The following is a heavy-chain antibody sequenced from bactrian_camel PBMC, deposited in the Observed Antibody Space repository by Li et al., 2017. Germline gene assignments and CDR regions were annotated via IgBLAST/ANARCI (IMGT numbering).Heavy chain of an antibody. J-gene: IGHJ4*01. CDR3: AEGRGSRGEHCYSLNY. V-gene: IGHV3S53*01. CDR1: GFIFNRCA. CDR2: LSSDRTI. Sequence: VQLVESGGGSVEPGGSLKLSCTVIGFIFNRCAMAWYRQAPGNGRELVASLSSDRTIKYSDSVKGRFTISQDSAKSTVYLQLNNLQPDDTATYYCAEGRGSRGEHCYSLNYWGQGTQVTVS. D-gene: IGHD6*01.